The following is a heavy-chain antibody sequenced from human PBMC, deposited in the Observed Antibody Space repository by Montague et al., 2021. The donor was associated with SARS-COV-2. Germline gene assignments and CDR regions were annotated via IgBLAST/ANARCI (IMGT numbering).Heavy chain of an antibody. Sequence: CAISGDSVSSNIATWNWIRQSPSRGLEWLGRTYYRSKWYNDYAGSVKSRITIDPDTSKHQFSLHLNSVTPEDTAAYYCARIPVGSKYYFDFWGQGTLVTVSS. CDR1: GDSVSSNIAT. CDR3: ARIPVGSKYYFDF. CDR2: TYYRSKWYN. J-gene: IGHJ4*02. D-gene: IGHD2-2*01. V-gene: IGHV6-1*01.